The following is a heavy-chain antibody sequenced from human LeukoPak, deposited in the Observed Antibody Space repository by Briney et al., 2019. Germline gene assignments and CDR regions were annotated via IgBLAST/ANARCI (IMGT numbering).Heavy chain of an antibody. CDR1: GFTLSSRW. Sequence: GGSLRLSCVVSGFTLSSRWMMWVRQAPGEGLEWMTNINRDGSEKNYVDSVKGRFTITRDNAENSLYLQMNSLKVEDSATYYCATYDSWSGYNIAYWGQGTLVTVSS. J-gene: IGHJ4*02. CDR3: ATYDSWSGYNIAY. V-gene: IGHV3-7*03. D-gene: IGHD3-3*01. CDR2: INRDGSEK.